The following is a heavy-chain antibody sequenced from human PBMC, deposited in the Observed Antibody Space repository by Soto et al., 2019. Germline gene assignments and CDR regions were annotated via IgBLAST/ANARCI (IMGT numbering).Heavy chain of an antibody. D-gene: IGHD3-22*01. CDR2: INPNSGGT. CDR3: ARGNDSSGYYYYYGMDV. J-gene: IGHJ6*02. V-gene: IGHV1-2*04. CDR1: GYTFTGYY. Sequence: GASVKVSCKASGYTFTGYYMHWVRQAPGQGLEWMGWINPNSGGTNYAQKFQGWVTMTRDTSISTAYMELSRLRSDDTAVYYCARGNDSSGYYYYYGMDVWGQGTTVTVSS.